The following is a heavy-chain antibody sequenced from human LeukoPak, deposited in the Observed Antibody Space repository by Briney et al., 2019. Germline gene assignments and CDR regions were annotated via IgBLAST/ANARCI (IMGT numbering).Heavy chain of an antibody. D-gene: IGHD3-10*01. CDR2: IYYSGST. CDR1: GGSISSSSYY. CDR3: ARAMVRGKKSNYYYYYMDV. J-gene: IGHJ6*03. V-gene: IGHV4-39*07. Sequence: SETLSLTCTVSGGSISSSSYYWGWIRQPPGKGLEWIGSIYYSGSTYYNPSLKRRVTISVDTSKNQFSLKLSSVTAADTAVYYCARAMVRGKKSNYYYYYMDVWGKGTTVTIS.